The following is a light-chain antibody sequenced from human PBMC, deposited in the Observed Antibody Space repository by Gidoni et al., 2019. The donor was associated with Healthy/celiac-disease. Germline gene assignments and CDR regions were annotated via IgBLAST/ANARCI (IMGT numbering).Light chain of an antibody. Sequence: QSVLTQPPSASGTPGQMVTISCSGRSSNIVRKYVSWYQQLPGTAPKLLIYRNNQRPSGVPDRFSGSKSVTSASLAISGLRSEDEADYYCAACDDSLSGYVFGTGTKVTVL. V-gene: IGLV1-47*01. J-gene: IGLJ1*01. CDR1: SSNIVRKY. CDR2: RNN. CDR3: AACDDSLSGYV.